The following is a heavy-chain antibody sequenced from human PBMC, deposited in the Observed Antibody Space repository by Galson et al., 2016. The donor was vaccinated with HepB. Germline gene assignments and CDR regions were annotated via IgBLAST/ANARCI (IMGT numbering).Heavy chain of an antibody. J-gene: IGHJ6*02. V-gene: IGHV3-48*01. D-gene: IGHD2-2*01. CDR1: GFTFSFHS. CDR3: ARFTQGRGNLGSMYYYGMDV. CDR2: ISTSSTTI. Sequence: SLRLSCAASGFTFSFHSMNWVRQAPGKGLEWISYISTSSTTIYYTDSVKGRFTISRDNAKNSLYLQMNSLRPEDTAVYYCARFTQGRGNLGSMYYYGMDVWGQGTTVTVSS.